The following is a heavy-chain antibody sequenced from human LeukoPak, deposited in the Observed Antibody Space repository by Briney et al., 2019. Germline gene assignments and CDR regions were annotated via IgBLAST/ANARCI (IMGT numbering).Heavy chain of an antibody. CDR3: ARQTILWFGELLGFDY. Sequence: PGGSLRLSCAASGFTFSSYEMNWVRQAPGKGLEWVSYISSSGSTIYYADSVKGRFTISRDTAKNSLYLQMNSLRAEDTAVYYCARQTILWFGELLGFDYWGQGTLVTVSS. CDR2: ISSSGSTI. V-gene: IGHV3-48*03. J-gene: IGHJ4*02. CDR1: GFTFSSYE. D-gene: IGHD3-10*01.